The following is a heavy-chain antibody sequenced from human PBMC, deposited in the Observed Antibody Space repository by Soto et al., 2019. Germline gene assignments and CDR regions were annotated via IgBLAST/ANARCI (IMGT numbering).Heavy chain of an antibody. J-gene: IGHJ6*03. CDR1: GGSISSSSYY. Sequence: SETLSLTCTVSGGSISSSSYYWGWIRQPPGKGLEWIGSIYYSGSTYYNPSLKSRVTISVDTSKNQFSLKLSSVTAADTAVYYCAREVPSTVTLYYMDVWGKGTTVTVSS. V-gene: IGHV4-39*02. CDR2: IYYSGST. D-gene: IGHD4-4*01. CDR3: AREVPSTVTLYYMDV.